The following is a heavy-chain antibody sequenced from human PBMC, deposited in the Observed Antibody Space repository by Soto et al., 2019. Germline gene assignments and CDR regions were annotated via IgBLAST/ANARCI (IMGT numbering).Heavy chain of an antibody. D-gene: IGHD6-19*01. CDR1: GFTFSSYG. J-gene: IGHJ6*02. CDR2: ISYDGSNK. Sequence: PGGSLGLSCAASGFTFSSYGMHWVRQAPGKGLEWVAVISYDGSNKYYADSVKGRFTISRDNSKNTLYLQMNSLRAEDTAVYYCAKGLSPSFSIAVAGTRYYGMDVWGQGTTVTVSS. V-gene: IGHV3-30*18. CDR3: AKGLSPSFSIAVAGTRYYGMDV.